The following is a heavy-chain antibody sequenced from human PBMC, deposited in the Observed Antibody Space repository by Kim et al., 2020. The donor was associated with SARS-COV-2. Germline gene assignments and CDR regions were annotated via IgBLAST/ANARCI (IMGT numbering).Heavy chain of an antibody. V-gene: IGHV1-2*02. J-gene: IGHJ4*02. CDR1: GYTFTDYY. CDR3: AKGPPSWEVLGGSYFDF. Sequence: ASVKVSCKASGYTFTDYYMHWVRQAPGQGLEWMGWINPNSGGTDSAQRFQGRVTITSDTSISTAYMQLSGLRSDDTAVYFCAKGPPSWEVLGGSYFDFWGQGSLVTVSS. CDR2: INPNSGGT. D-gene: IGHD1-26*01.